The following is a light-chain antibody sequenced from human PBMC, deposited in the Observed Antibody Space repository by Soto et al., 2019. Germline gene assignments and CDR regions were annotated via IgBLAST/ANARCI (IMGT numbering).Light chain of an antibody. CDR1: PNVVGYK. CDR3: HQYAASPLT. V-gene: IGKV3-20*01. J-gene: IGKJ1*01. Sequence: EVVLTQSQCTRSLSPAARATLSCRSSPNVVGYKLAWYQQKPGQPPRLLFYDTSSRAAAASDRFSGSGSGTDFTLTISRLEPGDFAMYYCHQYAASPLTFGQGTKVEVK. CDR2: DTS.